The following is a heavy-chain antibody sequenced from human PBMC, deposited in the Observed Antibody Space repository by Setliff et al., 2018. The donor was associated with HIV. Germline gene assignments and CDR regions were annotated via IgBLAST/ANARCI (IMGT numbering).Heavy chain of an antibody. CDR2: FYYRGTT. CDR1: GGSISGNYY. V-gene: IGHV4-31*03. Sequence: PSETLSLTCTVTGGSISGNYYWTWIRQHPGKGLEWIGYFYYRGTTYYTPSLKSRVTISVDSSKNQFSLKLTSVTAADTAAYYCSRGNIDYWTGYYSRSGYFYYMDVWGRGTTVTVSS. CDR3: SRGNIDYWTGYYSRSGYFYYMDV. J-gene: IGHJ6*03. D-gene: IGHD3-3*01.